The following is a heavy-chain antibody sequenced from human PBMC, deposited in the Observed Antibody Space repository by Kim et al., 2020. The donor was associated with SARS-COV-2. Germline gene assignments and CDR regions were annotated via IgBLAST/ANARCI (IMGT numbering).Heavy chain of an antibody. D-gene: IGHD3-22*01. CDR3: ARLPAYYYDSSGYYFDY. Sequence: GGSLRLSCAASGFTFSSYWMSWVRQAPGKGLEWVSNIKQDGSEKYYVDSVKGRFTISRDNAKNSLYLQMNSLRAEDTAVYYCARLPAYYYDSSGYYFDYWGEGTLLSVSS. V-gene: IGHV3-7*03. CDR1: GFTFSSYW. CDR2: IKQDGSEK. J-gene: IGHJ4*02.